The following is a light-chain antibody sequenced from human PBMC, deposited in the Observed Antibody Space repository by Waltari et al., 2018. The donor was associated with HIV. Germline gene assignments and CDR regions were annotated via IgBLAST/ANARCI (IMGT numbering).Light chain of an antibody. J-gene: IGLJ3*02. Sequence: QSVLNQSPSASGTPGQRVIISCSGSSSNIGSNTVTWYQQFPGTAPKLLIYSYGRRPSGVPESFSGSKSATSASLAISGLRSEDEADYYCATWDDSLNAWVFGGGTKLTVL. CDR1: SSNIGSNT. CDR2: SYG. CDR3: ATWDDSLNAWV. V-gene: IGLV1-44*01.